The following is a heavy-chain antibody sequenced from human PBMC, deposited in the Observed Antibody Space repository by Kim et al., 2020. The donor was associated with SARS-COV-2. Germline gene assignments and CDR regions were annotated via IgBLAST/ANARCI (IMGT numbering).Heavy chain of an antibody. CDR1: GGTFSSYA. CDR2: IIPILGIA. CDR3: ACQPLMTTVKGEFDY. Sequence: SVKVSCKASGGTFSSYAISWVRQAPGQGLEWMGRIIPILGIANYAQKFQGRVTITADKSTSTAYMELSSLRSEDTAVYYFACQPLMTTVKGEFDYRGQGTLVTVSS. J-gene: IGHJ4*02. V-gene: IGHV1-69*04. D-gene: IGHD4-4*01.